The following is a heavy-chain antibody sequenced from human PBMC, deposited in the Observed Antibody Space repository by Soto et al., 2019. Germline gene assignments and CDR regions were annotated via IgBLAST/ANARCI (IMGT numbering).Heavy chain of an antibody. D-gene: IGHD3-22*01. J-gene: IGHJ3*02. CDR3: ARDPGVSSGPTREYGFNI. Sequence: ETRSLCGTDSGGPHSSYYRNWIRPPPGRGLEWIGYIYYSGSTDYNHSLKSRVTISVDTSKNQFSLKLNSVTDADTAVYYCARDPGVSSGPTREYGFNIWGPGTMVTVSS. CDR2: IYYSGST. V-gene: IGHV4-59*01. CDR1: GGPHSSYY.